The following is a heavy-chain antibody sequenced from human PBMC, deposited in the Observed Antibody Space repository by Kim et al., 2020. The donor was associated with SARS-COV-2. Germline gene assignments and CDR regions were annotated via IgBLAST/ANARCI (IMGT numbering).Heavy chain of an antibody. D-gene: IGHD1-7*01. CDR3: AKLGSGTMLDF. CDR1: GFTFSSYA. Sequence: GGSLRLSCAASGFTFSSYAMSWVRQAPGKGLEWVSAIVGSGGGTYYADSVKGRFTISRDISRSTLYLRMNSLRPDDTAVYYCAKLGSGTMLDFWGQGTLV. J-gene: IGHJ4*02. CDR2: IVGSGGGT. V-gene: IGHV3-23*01.